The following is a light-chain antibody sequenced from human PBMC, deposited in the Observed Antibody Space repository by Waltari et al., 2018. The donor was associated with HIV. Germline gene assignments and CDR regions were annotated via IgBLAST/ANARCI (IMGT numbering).Light chain of an antibody. V-gene: IGLV3-25*03. Sequence: SYELTQPTSVSVSPGQTARITCSGDALPKQYTYWYQQQPGQAPVLVIYKDSERPSGIPERFSGSNSGTTVTLTISGVQAEDEADYYCQSADSSGSPYVVFGGGTKLTVL. J-gene: IGLJ2*01. CDR1: ALPKQY. CDR2: KDS. CDR3: QSADSSGSPYVV.